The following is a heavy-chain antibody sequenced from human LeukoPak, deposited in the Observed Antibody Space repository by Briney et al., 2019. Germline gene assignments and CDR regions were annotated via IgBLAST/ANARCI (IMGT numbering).Heavy chain of an antibody. J-gene: IGHJ4*02. CDR2: INPNSGGT. CDR3: ALMDIVAMESWEYFDY. D-gene: IGHD5-12*01. CDR1: GYTFTGYY. V-gene: IGHV1-2*02. Sequence: ASVKVSCKASGYTFTGYYMHWVRQAPGQGLEWMGWINPNSGGTNYAQKFQGRVTMTRDTSISTAYMELSRLRSDDTAVYYCALMDIVAMESWEYFDYWGQGTLVTVSS.